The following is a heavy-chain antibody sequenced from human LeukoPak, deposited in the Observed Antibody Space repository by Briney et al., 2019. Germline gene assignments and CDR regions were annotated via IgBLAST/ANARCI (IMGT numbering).Heavy chain of an antibody. D-gene: IGHD5-24*01. Sequence: PSETLSLTCAVYAGSFSDYHWSWIRQPPGKGLEWIGEINHSGITNYNPSLKSRVSISVDTSKNQFSLKLSSVTAADTAVYYCARRLQSASQYMDVWGKGTTVTVSS. J-gene: IGHJ6*03. V-gene: IGHV4-34*01. CDR3: ARRLQSASQYMDV. CDR2: INHSGIT. CDR1: AGSFSDYH.